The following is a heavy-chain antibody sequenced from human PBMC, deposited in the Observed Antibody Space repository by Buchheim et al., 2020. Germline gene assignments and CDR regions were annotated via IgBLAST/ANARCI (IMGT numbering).Heavy chain of an antibody. CDR2: VTPSGGA. CDR3: ARDLGVVTPWFDP. Sequence: QVQLVQSGAEVKMPGASVKVSCKASGYTFTNYDINWVRQATGQGLEWMGWVTPSGGAGYAQKFQGRVTMTRDTSIRTAYMEVSRLRSDDTAVYYCARDLGVVTPWFDPWGQGTL. CDR1: GYTFTNYD. V-gene: IGHV1-8*01. J-gene: IGHJ5*02. D-gene: IGHD4-23*01.